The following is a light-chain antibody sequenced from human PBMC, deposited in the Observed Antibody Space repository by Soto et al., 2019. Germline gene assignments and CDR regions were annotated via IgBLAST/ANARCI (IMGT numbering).Light chain of an antibody. CDR3: QQYGSSPVT. CDR1: QSVSSSY. CDR2: GAS. Sequence: EIVLTQSPGTLSLSPGERATLSCRASQSVSSSYLAWYQQKPGQAPRLLIYGASSRATGIPDRFSGSGSGTDFTLTISGLEPADFAVYYCQQYGSSPVTFGPGTKVDIK. J-gene: IGKJ3*01. V-gene: IGKV3-20*01.